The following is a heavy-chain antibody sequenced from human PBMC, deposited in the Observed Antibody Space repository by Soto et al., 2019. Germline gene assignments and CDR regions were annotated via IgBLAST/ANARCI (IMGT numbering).Heavy chain of an antibody. CDR1: GYTFTAYY. Sequence: SAKVSCKASGYTFTAYYIHWVRQAPGQGLEWMGIFNPNAITATYAQNFQGRVTMTSDTSTSTVYMELSSLRSEDTAVYYCARGLGSCANGVCRIIHYWGKGTLVTVSS. J-gene: IGHJ4*02. CDR2: FNPNAITA. CDR3: ARGLGSCANGVCRIIHY. V-gene: IGHV1-46*01. D-gene: IGHD2-8*01.